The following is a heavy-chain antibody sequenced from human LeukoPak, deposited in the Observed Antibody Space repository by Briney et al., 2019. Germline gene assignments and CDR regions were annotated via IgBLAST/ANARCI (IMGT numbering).Heavy chain of an antibody. J-gene: IGHJ4*02. CDR1: GFTFSSYA. CDR3: ARGRGSGSYLTDY. Sequence: GGSLRLSCAASGFTFSSYAMGWVRQAPGKGLEWVSAISGSGGSTSYADSVKGRFTISRDNSKNSLYLQMNSLRAEDTAVYYCARGRGSGSYLTDYWGQGTLVTVSS. V-gene: IGHV3-23*01. CDR2: ISGSGGST. D-gene: IGHD3-10*01.